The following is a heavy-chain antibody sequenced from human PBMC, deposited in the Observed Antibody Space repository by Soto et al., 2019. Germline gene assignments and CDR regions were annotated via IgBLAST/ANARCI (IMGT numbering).Heavy chain of an antibody. J-gene: IGHJ4*02. CDR1: GYTFTSYG. CDR3: ARDRDYCSSTSCYVDY. V-gene: IGHV1-18*01. D-gene: IGHD2-2*01. Sequence: ASVKVSCKASGYTFTSYGISWVRQAPGQGLEWMGWISAYNGNTNYAQKLQGRVTMTTDTSTGTAYMELRSLRSDDTAVYYCARDRDYCSSTSCYVDYWGQGTLVTVSS. CDR2: ISAYNGNT.